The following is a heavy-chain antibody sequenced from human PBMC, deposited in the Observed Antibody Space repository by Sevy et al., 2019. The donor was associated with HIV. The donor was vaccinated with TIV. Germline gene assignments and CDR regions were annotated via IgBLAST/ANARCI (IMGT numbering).Heavy chain of an antibody. J-gene: IGHJ6*02. CDR3: ATGTRYCSSTSCSAYYYYGMDV. CDR2: ISSNGGST. V-gene: IGHV3-64*01. D-gene: IGHD2-2*01. CDR1: GFTFSSYA. Sequence: GGSLRLSCAASGFTFSSYAMHWVRQAPGKGLEYVSAISSNGGSTYYANSVKGRFTISRDNSKNTLYLQMGSLRAEDMAVYYCATGTRYCSSTSCSAYYYYGMDVWVQGTTVTVSS.